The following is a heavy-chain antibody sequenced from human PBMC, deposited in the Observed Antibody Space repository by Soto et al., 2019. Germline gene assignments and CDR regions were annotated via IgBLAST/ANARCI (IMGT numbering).Heavy chain of an antibody. CDR2: INHSGST. CDR1: GGSFSGYY. D-gene: IGHD2-2*01. CDR3: ARGRIERVVPAALRENADY. V-gene: IGHV4-34*01. Sequence: SETLSLTCAVYGGSFSGYYWSWIRQPPGKGLEWIGEINHSGSTNYNPSLKSRVTISVDTSKNQFSLKLSSVTAADTAVYYCARGRIERVVPAALRENADYWGQGTLVTVSS. J-gene: IGHJ4*02.